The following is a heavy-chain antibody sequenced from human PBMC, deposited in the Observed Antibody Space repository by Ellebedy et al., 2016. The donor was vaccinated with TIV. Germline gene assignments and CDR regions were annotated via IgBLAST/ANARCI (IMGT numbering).Heavy chain of an antibody. CDR3: ARISGTFYFDS. V-gene: IGHV4-31*03. D-gene: IGHD1-26*01. J-gene: IGHJ4*02. CDR2: IYYTGSP. Sequence: SETLSLXXTVSGGSIDRGGFYWTWIRHHPGRSLEWLGYIYYTGSPLSNPSLKSRLSISIYTSKNHFSLKLSSVTAADTALYYCARISGTFYFDSWGQGTLVAVSS. CDR1: GGSIDRGGFY.